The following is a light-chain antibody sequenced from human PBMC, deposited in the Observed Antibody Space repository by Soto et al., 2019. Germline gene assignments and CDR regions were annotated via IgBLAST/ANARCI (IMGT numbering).Light chain of an antibody. Sequence: EIVMTQSPATLSVSPGERATLSCRASQSVSSNLAWYQQKPGQAPRLLIYGASTRATGIPARFSGGGSGTVFTLTISRLEPEDFAVYYCQQRSNWPWTFGQGTKVEI. CDR3: QQRSNWPWT. CDR2: GAS. V-gene: IGKV3-15*01. CDR1: QSVSSN. J-gene: IGKJ1*01.